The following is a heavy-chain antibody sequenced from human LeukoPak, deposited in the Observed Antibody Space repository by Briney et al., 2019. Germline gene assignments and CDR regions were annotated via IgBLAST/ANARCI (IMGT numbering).Heavy chain of an antibody. J-gene: IGHJ4*02. CDR3: ARVSSSSSPTYFDY. Sequence: GGSLRLSCAASGFTVSSNYMSWVRQAPGKGLEWVSVIYSGGSTYYADSVKGRFTIFRDNSKNTLYLQMNSLRAEDTAVYYCARVSSSSSPTYFDYWGQGTLVTVSS. CDR2: IYSGGST. CDR1: GFTVSSNY. V-gene: IGHV3-66*02. D-gene: IGHD6-6*01.